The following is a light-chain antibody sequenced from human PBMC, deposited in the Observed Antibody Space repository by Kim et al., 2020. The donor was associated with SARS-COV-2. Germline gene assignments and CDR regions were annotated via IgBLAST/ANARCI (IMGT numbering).Light chain of an antibody. CDR2: KAS. CDR3: QHSYNYPYS. V-gene: IGKV1-5*03. CDR1: QSISNW. Sequence: DIQMTQSPSTLSASVGDRVTITCRASQSISNWLAWYQQKPGKVPKLLIYKASNLENGVPSRFSGSGYGTEFTLTISSLQPDDFATYYCQHSYNYPYSFGQGTKLEI. J-gene: IGKJ2*03.